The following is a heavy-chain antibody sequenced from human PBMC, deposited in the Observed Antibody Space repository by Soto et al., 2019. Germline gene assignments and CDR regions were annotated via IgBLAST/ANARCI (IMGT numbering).Heavy chain of an antibody. J-gene: IGHJ4*02. Sequence: SSETLSLTCAVYGWSFSGYYWSWIRQPPGKGLEWIGEINHSGSTNYNPSLKSRVTISVDTSKNQFSLKLSSVTAAGTAVYYCARDRQWLNDYWGQGTLVTVSS. CDR1: GWSFSGYY. CDR3: ARDRQWLNDY. V-gene: IGHV4-34*01. CDR2: INHSGST. D-gene: IGHD6-19*01.